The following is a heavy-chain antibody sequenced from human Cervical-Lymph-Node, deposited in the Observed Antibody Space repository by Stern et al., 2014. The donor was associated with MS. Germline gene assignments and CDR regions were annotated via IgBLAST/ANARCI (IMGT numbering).Heavy chain of an antibody. V-gene: IGHV1-2*02. J-gene: IGHJ4*01. D-gene: IGHD3-3*01. CDR1: GYIFTDYY. CDR3: ARGSGTAYDLRGDY. CDR2: INPNRGGT. Sequence: VQLVESGAEVKAPGASMKVSCRASGYIFTDYYLHWVRQAPGQGLEWLGLINPNRGGTTYAQKFQGRGTMTRDTSISTAYMELRWLGYADTAVYYCARGSGTAYDLRGDYWGQGTLVTVSS.